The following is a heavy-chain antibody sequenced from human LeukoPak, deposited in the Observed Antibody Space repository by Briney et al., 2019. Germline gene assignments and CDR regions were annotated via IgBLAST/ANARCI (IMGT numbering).Heavy chain of an antibody. CDR3: ARGVQERWFDP. Sequence: ASVKVSCKASGYTFTSYGISWVRQAPGQGLEWMGGIIPIFGTANYAQKFQGRVTITADESTSTAYMELSSLRSEDTAVYYCARGVQERWFDPWGQGTLVTVSS. CDR1: GYTFTSYG. CDR2: IIPIFGTA. J-gene: IGHJ5*02. D-gene: IGHD1-1*01. V-gene: IGHV1-69*13.